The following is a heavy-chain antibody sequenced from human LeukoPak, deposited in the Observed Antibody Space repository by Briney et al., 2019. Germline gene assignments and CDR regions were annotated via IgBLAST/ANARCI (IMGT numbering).Heavy chain of an antibody. D-gene: IGHD6-13*01. Sequence: GGSLRLSCVGSTFTFSDYGMHWVRQAPGKGLEWVAFIRYDGKKTYYADSAKGRFTISRDNSKNTLYLEMNSLRAEDTAVYYCANIAAAGTGSDYWGQGTLVTVSS. J-gene: IGHJ4*02. CDR1: TFTFSDYG. CDR3: ANIAAAGTGSDY. CDR2: IRYDGKKT. V-gene: IGHV3-30*02.